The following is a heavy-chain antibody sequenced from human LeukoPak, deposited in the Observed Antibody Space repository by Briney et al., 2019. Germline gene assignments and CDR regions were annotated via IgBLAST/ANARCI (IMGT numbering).Heavy chain of an antibody. D-gene: IGHD6-13*01. CDR3: ARAAAGRGYYYYYGMDV. CDR1: GGTFSSYA. Sequence: SVKVSCKASGGTFSSYAISCVRQAPGQGLEWMGGIIPIFGTANYAQKFQGRVTITADKSTSTAYMELSSLRSEDTAVYYCARAAAGRGYYYYYGMDVWGQGTTVTVSS. J-gene: IGHJ6*02. CDR2: IIPIFGTA. V-gene: IGHV1-69*06.